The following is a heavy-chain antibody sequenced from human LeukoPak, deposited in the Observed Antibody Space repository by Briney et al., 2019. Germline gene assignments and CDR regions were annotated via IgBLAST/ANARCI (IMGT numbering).Heavy chain of an antibody. CDR2: IVVRSDNT. J-gene: IGHJ3*02. V-gene: IGHV1-58*01. CDR1: GFTFTSST. D-gene: IGHD1-26*01. Sequence: SVNVSCKASGFTFTSSTVQWVRQARGQRLEWIGWIVVRSDNTNYAQKFQERVTITRDMSTSTAYLELSSLRSEDTAVYYCAAYGSYWAFGIWGQGTMVTVSS. CDR3: AAYGSYWAFGI.